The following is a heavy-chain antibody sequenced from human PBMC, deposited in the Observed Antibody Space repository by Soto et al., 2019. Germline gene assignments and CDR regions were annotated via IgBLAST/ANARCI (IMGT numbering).Heavy chain of an antibody. Sequence: GGSLRPSCAASGFTFSSYSMNWVRQAPGKGLEWVSYISSSSSTIYYADSVKGRFTISRDNAKNSLYLQMNSLRDEDTAVYYCARGKGIAAAGTGHFDYWGQGTLVTVSS. CDR2: ISSSSSTI. CDR3: ARGKGIAAAGTGHFDY. D-gene: IGHD6-13*01. CDR1: GFTFSSYS. V-gene: IGHV3-48*02. J-gene: IGHJ4*02.